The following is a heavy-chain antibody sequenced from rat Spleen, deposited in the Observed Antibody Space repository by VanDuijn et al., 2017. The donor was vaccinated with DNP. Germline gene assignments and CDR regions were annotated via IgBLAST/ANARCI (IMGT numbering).Heavy chain of an antibody. CDR2: IRDKANGYRT. Sequence: EVKLLESGGGLVQPGGSMRLSCAASGFTFTDFSMNWIRQPAGKAPEWLGFIRDKANGYRTDYNPSVKGRFTISRDNTQNMLYLQMNTLRAEDTATYYCARWITTAHLDYWGQVFMVTVSS. CDR1: GFTFTDFS. D-gene: IGHD1-11*01. CDR3: ARWITTAHLDY. V-gene: IGHV7-7*01. J-gene: IGHJ2*01.